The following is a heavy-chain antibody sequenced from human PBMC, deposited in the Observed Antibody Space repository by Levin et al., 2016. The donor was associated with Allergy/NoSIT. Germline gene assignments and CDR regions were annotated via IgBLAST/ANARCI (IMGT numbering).Heavy chain of an antibody. V-gene: IGHV3-23*01. Sequence: GGSLRLSCAASGFSFSSYAMSWVRQAPGKGLEWVSGISGTGGSTYYADSVKGRFTISRDNSKNTLYLQMNSLRAEDTALYYCAKNKLYSSTWYYFDYWGQGTLVTVSS. CDR3: AKNKLYSSTWYYFDY. CDR2: ISGTGGST. CDR1: GFSFSSYA. J-gene: IGHJ4*02. D-gene: IGHD6-13*01.